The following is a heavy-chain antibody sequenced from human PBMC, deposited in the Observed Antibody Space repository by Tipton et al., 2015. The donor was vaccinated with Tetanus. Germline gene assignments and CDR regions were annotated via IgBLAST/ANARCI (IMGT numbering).Heavy chain of an antibody. J-gene: IGHJ6*02. CDR3: AKAHHEATYYYYGMDV. CDR2: ISGSGGST. Sequence: SLRLSCAASGFTFSSYAMSWVRQAPGKGLEWVSAISGSGGSTYYADSVKGRFTISKDNSKNTLYLQMNSLRAEDTAVYYCAKAHHEATYYYYGMDVWGQGTTVTVSS. V-gene: IGHV3-23*01. CDR1: GFTFSSYA.